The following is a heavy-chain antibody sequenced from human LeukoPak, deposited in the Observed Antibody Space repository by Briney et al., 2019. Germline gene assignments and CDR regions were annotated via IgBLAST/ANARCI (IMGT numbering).Heavy chain of an antibody. CDR1: GYTFTGYY. Sequence: ASVKVSCKASGYTFTGYYMHWVRQAPGQGLEWMGWINPNSGGTNYAQKFQGRVTMTRGTSISTAYMELSRLRSDDTAVYYCASENYYDSSGYYFVSDYYYGMDVWGQGTTVTVSS. CDR3: ASENYYDSSGYYFVSDYYYGMDV. J-gene: IGHJ6*02. CDR2: INPNSGGT. V-gene: IGHV1-2*02. D-gene: IGHD3-22*01.